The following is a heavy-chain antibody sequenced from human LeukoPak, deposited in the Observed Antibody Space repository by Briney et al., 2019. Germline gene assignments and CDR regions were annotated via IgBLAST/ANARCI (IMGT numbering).Heavy chain of an antibody. D-gene: IGHD6-19*01. CDR2: IKGDGSER. CDR1: GFTFSTYW. J-gene: IGHJ4*02. CDR3: AGDGGTRSSGWYYFDY. V-gene: IGHV3-7*01. Sequence: PGGSLRLSCAASGFTFSTYWMTWVRQAPGKGLEWVGNIKGDGSERYYLDSVKGRFTISRDNAKNSLYLQMNSLRAEDTAVYYCAGDGGTRSSGWYYFDYWGQGTLVTVSS.